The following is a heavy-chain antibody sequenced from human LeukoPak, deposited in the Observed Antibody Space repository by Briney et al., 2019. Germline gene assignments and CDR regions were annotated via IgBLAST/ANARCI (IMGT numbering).Heavy chain of an antibody. CDR2: TYFMSKWYN. D-gene: IGHD6-13*01. Sequence: SQTLSLTCAISGDTFSRSSAAWNWLRQSPSRGLEWLGRTYFMSKWYNDYAVSVRSRITINPDTSENQFSLQLNSVTAADTAVYYCARGGGQQLGGGYYYYYYMDVWGKGTTVTVSS. V-gene: IGHV6-1*01. CDR3: ARGGGQQLGGGYYYYYYMDV. CDR1: GDTFSRSSAA. J-gene: IGHJ6*03.